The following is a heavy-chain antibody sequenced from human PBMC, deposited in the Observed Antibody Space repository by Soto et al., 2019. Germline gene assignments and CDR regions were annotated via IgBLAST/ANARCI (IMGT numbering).Heavy chain of an antibody. CDR2: ISYDGSNK. CDR3: AREDIVVVPAASRHYYYGMDV. D-gene: IGHD2-2*01. Sequence: PGGSLRLSCAASGFTFSSYAMHWVRQAPGKGLEWVAVISYDGSNKYYADSVKGRFTISRDNSKNTLYLQMNSLRAEDTAVYYCAREDIVVVPAASRHYYYGMDVWGQGTTVTVSS. J-gene: IGHJ6*02. CDR1: GFTFSSYA. V-gene: IGHV3-30-3*01.